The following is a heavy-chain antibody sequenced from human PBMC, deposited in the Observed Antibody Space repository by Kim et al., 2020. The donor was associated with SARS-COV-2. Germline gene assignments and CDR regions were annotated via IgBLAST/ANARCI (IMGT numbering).Heavy chain of an antibody. CDR1: GYTFSSYA. CDR3: ARISSGSYRGYFDY. Sequence: GGSLRLSCAASGYTFSSYAMHWVRQAPGKGLEWVAVISYDGSNKYYADSVKGRFTISRDNSKNTLYLQMNSLRAEDTAVYYCARISSGSYRGYFDYWGQGTLVTVSS. CDR2: ISYDGSNK. J-gene: IGHJ4*02. D-gene: IGHD1-26*01. V-gene: IGHV3-30-3*01.